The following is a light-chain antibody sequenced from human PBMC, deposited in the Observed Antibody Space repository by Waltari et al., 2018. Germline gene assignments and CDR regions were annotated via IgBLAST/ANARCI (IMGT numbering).Light chain of an antibody. CDR3: SSQSSNDVVL. CDR2: DVS. J-gene: IGLJ2*01. Sequence: QSALPQPASVSGSPGQSVTIFCAGTSTDVGGYNSVSWYQEHPGQAPRVTIYDVSDRPSGVSDRFSGSKSGNTASLTISGLQAEDEADYYCSSQSSNDVVLFGGGTKLTVL. V-gene: IGLV2-14*01. CDR1: STDVGGYNS.